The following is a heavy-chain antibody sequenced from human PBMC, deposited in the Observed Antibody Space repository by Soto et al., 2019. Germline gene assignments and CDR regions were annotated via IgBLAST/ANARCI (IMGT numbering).Heavy chain of an antibody. J-gene: IGHJ4*02. Sequence: QVQLQESGPGLMKPSGTLSLTCAVSGGSISTNWWSWVRQPPGKGLEWIGEIYHSGRTNYNPSLENRGTMSVDQSQNHLSLILNSVTAADTAVYYCARHIAVSGTRGFDFWGQGTLVTVSS. CDR3: ARHIAVSGTRGFDF. D-gene: IGHD6-19*01. V-gene: IGHV4-4*02. CDR2: IYHSGRT. CDR1: GGSISTNW.